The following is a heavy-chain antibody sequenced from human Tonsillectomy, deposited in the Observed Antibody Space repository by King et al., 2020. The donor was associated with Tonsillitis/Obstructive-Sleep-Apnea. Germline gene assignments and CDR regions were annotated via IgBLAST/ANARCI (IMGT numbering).Heavy chain of an antibody. CDR3: ARTTGDEDY. Sequence: VQLQQWGAGLLKPSETLSLTCAVYGVSFSGYYWSWIRQPPEKGLEWIGEINHSGSTNYNPSLKSRVTISIDTSKNQFSLNLSSVTAADTAVYYCARTTGDEDYWGQGTLVTVSS. V-gene: IGHV4-34*01. D-gene: IGHD7-27*01. CDR2: INHSGST. J-gene: IGHJ4*02. CDR1: GVSFSGYY.